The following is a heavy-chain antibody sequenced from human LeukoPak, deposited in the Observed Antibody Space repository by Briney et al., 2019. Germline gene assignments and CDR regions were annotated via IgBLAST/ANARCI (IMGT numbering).Heavy chain of an antibody. V-gene: IGHV1-18*01. CDR3: ARVSSWGGSGTFDY. D-gene: IGHD3-10*01. Sequence: SVKVSCKTSGYTFTTYGISWVRQAPGQGLEWMGWISAYNGDTDYTQRLQGRVTMTTDTSTSTAYMELRSLRSDDTAVYYCARVSSWGGSGTFDYWGQGTLVTVSS. J-gene: IGHJ4*02. CDR1: GYTFTTYG. CDR2: ISAYNGDT.